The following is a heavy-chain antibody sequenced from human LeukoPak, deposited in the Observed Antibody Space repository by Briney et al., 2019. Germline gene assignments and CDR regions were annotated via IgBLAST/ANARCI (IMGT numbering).Heavy chain of an antibody. V-gene: IGHV4-59*01. J-gene: IGHJ3*02. D-gene: IGHD3-10*01. CDR1: GDSISSNY. CDR3: ARLGEYGSGTYDVFDI. CDR2: IDHSGIS. Sequence: SETLSLTCTVSGDSISSNYWSWLRQPPGKSLEWIGSIDHSGISNYNPSLESRVTILIDTSKNQFSLKLSSVTVADTAVYYCARLGEYGSGTYDVFDIWGQGTLVTVSS.